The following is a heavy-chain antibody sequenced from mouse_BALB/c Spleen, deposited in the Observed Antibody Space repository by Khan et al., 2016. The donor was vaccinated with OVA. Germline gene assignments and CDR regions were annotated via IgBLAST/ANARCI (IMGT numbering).Heavy chain of an antibody. CDR3: TRRGRYGIFTY. V-gene: IGHV1-7*01. CDR2: IDPSTGYT. J-gene: IGHJ3*01. Sequence: QVQLKQSGADLAKPGASLEMSCKASGYTFATYWIHWVKQRPGQGLEWIGYIDPSTGYTEYNQKFKDKATLTADKSSSTANMQLSGLTSEDSAVYYCTRRGRYGIFTYWGQGTLVTVSA. D-gene: IGHD2-1*01. CDR1: GYTFATYW.